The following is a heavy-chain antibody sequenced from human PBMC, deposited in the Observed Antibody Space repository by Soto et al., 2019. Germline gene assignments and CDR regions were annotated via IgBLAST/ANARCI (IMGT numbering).Heavy chain of an antibody. V-gene: IGHV3-23*01. CDR3: ARRTYYYDSSGYYWPFDY. J-gene: IGHJ4*02. CDR1: GFTFSSYA. D-gene: IGHD3-22*01. CDR2: ISGSGGST. Sequence: EVQLLESGGGLVQPGGSLRLSCAASGFTFSSYAMSWVRQAPGKGLEWVSAISGSGGSTYYADSVKGRFTISRDNSKNTLYRQMNSLRAEDTAVYYCARRTYYYDSSGYYWPFDYWGQGTLVTVSS.